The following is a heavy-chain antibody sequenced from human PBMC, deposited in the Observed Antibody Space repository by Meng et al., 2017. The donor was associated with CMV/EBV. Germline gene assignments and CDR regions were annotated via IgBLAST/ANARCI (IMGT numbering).Heavy chain of an antibody. V-gene: IGHV4-39*07. D-gene: IGHD2-15*01. CDR3: ASGALGYCSGGSCYPPYYGMDV. J-gene: IGHJ6*02. CDR1: GGSISSSSYY. Sequence: SETLSLTCTVSGGSISSSSYYWGWIRQPPGKGLEWIGSIYYSGSTYYNPSLKSRVTISVDTSKNQFSLKLSSVTAADTAVYYCASGALGYCSGGSCYPPYYGMDVWGQGTTVTSP. CDR2: IYYSGST.